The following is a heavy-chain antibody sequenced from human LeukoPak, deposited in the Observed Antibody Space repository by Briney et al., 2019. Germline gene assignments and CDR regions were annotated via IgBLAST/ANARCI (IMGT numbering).Heavy chain of an antibody. CDR1: GGSISSYY. CDR2: IYTSGST. V-gene: IGHV4-4*07. CDR3: ARADRYYYYYYMDV. Sequence: PSETLSLTCTVSGGSISSYYWSWIRQPAGKGLGWIGRIYTSGSTNYNPSLKSRVTMSVDTSKNQFSLKLSSVTAADTAVYYCARADRYYYYYYMDVWGKGTTVTISS. J-gene: IGHJ6*03.